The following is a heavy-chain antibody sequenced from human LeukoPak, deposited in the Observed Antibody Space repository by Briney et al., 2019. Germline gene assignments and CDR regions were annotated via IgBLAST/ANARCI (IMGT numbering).Heavy chain of an antibody. CDR3: ARRSRDGYNLYYFDY. CDR1: GYSFSSYW. V-gene: IGHV5-51*01. D-gene: IGHD5-24*01. CDR2: TYPGNSDT. J-gene: IGHJ4*02. Sequence: PGESLKISCKASGYSFSSYWIGWVRQVPGKGLELMGITYPGNSDTRYSPPFQGQVAISADKSLTTTFLQWTSLKASDTAMYYCARRSRDGYNLYYFDYWGQGTLVTVSS.